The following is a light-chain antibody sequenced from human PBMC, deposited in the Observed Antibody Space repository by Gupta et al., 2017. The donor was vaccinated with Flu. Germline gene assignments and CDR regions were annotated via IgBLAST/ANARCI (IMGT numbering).Light chain of an antibody. V-gene: IGLV7-43*01. Sequence: QTVVTQKPSLTVSPGGTVTLTCASSTGAVTRGYSPNWFQQKPGQAPRALIYSTRYTHSWTPSRFSVSLQGGKATPTLSGVQSEAEAEYYCLLYYGGCVVVGGGTKLTVL. CDR2: STR. CDR1: TGAVTRGYS. CDR3: LLYYGGCVV. J-gene: IGLJ2*01.